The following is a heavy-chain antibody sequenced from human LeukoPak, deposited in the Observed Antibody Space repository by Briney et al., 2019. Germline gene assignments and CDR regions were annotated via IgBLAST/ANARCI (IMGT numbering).Heavy chain of an antibody. Sequence: SQTLSLTCTVSGGSISSGGYYWSWIRQHPGKGLEWIGYIYYSGSTYYNPSLKSRVTISVDTSKNQFSLKLSSVTAVDTAVYYCARGKVGTVFGVVIIPPSVWGQGTLVTVSS. D-gene: IGHD3-3*01. CDR3: ARGKVGTVFGVVIIPPSV. CDR2: IYYSGST. CDR1: GGSISSGGYY. J-gene: IGHJ4*02. V-gene: IGHV4-31*03.